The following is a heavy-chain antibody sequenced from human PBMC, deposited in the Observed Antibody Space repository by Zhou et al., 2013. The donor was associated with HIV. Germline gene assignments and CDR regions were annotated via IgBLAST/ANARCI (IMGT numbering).Heavy chain of an antibody. CDR3: ARGDTMIVVVTPLSLFDY. CDR2: INPNSGGT. Sequence: QVQLVQSGAEVKKPGASVKVSCKASGYTFTGYYMHWVRQAPGQGLEWMGWINPNSGGTNYAQKFQGRVTMTRDTSISTAYMELSRLRSDDTAVYYCARGDTMIVVVTPLSLFDYWGQGTLVTVSS. J-gene: IGHJ4*02. D-gene: IGHD3-22*01. CDR1: GYTFTGYY. V-gene: IGHV1-2*02.